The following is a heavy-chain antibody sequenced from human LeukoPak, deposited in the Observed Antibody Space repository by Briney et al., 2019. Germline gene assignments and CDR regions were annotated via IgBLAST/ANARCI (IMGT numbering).Heavy chain of an antibody. D-gene: IGHD1-1*01. CDR1: GGSISSSSYY. V-gene: IGHV4-39*02. Sequence: SETLSLTCTVSGGSISSSSYYWGWIRQPPGKGLEWIGSIYYSGSTYYNPSLKSRVTISVDTSKNQFSLKLSSVTAADTAVYYCTRELAGTTVEYWGQGTLVTVSS. CDR3: TRELAGTTVEY. CDR2: IYYSGST. J-gene: IGHJ4*02.